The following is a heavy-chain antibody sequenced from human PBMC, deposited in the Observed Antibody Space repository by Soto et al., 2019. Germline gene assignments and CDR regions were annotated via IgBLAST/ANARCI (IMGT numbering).Heavy chain of an antibody. Sequence: PGESLKISCKGSGYSFTTYWIGWVRQMPGKGLEWMGIIYPGDSDTRYSPSFQGQVTISVDKSIGTAYLQWSSLRASDTAMYYCVSLVGMTTMGENWFDPWGQGTLVTVSS. CDR3: VSLVGMTTMGENWFDP. V-gene: IGHV5-51*01. D-gene: IGHD3-16*01. J-gene: IGHJ5*02. CDR1: GYSFTTYW. CDR2: IYPGDSDT.